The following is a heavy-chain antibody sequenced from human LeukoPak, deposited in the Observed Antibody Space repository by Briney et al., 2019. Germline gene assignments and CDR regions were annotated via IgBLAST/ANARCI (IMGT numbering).Heavy chain of an antibody. CDR3: ARGWVNYYDSSGYYYPDY. D-gene: IGHD3-22*01. V-gene: IGHV1-18*01. CDR1: GYTFTSYG. J-gene: IGHJ4*02. CDR2: ISAYNGNT. Sequence: ASVKVSCKASGYTFTSYGISWVRQAPGQGLEWMGWISAYNGNTNYAQKLQGRVTMTTDTSTSTAYMELRSLRSDDTAVYYCARGWVNYYDSSGYYYPDYWGQGTLVTVSS.